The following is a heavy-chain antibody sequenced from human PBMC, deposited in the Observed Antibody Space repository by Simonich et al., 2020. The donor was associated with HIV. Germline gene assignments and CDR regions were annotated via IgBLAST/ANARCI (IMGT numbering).Heavy chain of an antibody. D-gene: IGHD5-12*01. V-gene: IGHV4-34*01. J-gene: IGHJ5*02. Sequence: QVQLQQWGAGLLKPSETLSLTCAVYGGSFSGYYWSWIRQPPGKGLEGIGEINHSGSTNYNPSLKSRVTISVDTSKNQFSLKLSSVTAADTAVYYCAREGYSGYDRGWFDPWGQGNLVTVSS. CDR3: AREGYSGYDRGWFDP. CDR2: INHSGST. CDR1: GGSFSGYY.